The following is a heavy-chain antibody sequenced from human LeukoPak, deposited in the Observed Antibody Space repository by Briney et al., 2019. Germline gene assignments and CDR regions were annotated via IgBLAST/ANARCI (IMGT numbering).Heavy chain of an antibody. Sequence: ASVKVSCKASGYTFTGYYMHWVRQAPGQGLEWMGWINPNSGGTNYAQKFQGRVTMTRDTSISTAYMELSRLRSDDTAVYYCARGPYYYDSSGYYPSDYWGQGTLVTVSS. V-gene: IGHV1-2*02. CDR1: GYTFTGYY. D-gene: IGHD3-22*01. J-gene: IGHJ4*02. CDR2: INPNSGGT. CDR3: ARGPYYYDSSGYYPSDY.